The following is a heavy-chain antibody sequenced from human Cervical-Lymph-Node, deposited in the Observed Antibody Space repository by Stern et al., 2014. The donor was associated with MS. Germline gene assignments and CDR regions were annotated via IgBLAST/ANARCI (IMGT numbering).Heavy chain of an antibody. J-gene: IGHJ6*02. CDR3: ARGSWLGTGDDYYYYFGMDV. CDR2: ISSSSSSI. D-gene: IGHD3-22*01. Sequence: EVQLVESVGGLVQPGGSLRLSCTASGFSFTTYSINLVRQAPGQGLALVSYISSSSSSIYYADTVKGRFTISRDNVKNSLYLQMNSLRAEDTAVYYCARGSWLGTGDDYYYYFGMDVWGQGTTVTVSS. V-gene: IGHV3-48*01. CDR1: GFSFTTYS.